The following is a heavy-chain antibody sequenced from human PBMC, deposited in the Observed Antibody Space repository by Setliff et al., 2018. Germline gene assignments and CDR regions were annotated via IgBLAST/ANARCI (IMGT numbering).Heavy chain of an antibody. CDR1: GFTFSLYW. V-gene: IGHV3-7*01. D-gene: IGHD6-19*01. Sequence: PGGSLRLSCEGSGFTFSLYWMTWVRQAPGKGLEWVAKIKLDGSERYYVDSVKGRFTISRDNAKNSLYLQMNSLKTEDTAVYYCVRGNWYQWLLHDWGQGTLVTVSS. J-gene: IGHJ4*02. CDR3: VRGNWYQWLLHD. CDR2: IKLDGSER.